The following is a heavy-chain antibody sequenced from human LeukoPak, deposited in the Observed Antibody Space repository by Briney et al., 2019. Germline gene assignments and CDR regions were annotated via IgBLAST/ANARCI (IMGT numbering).Heavy chain of an antibody. CDR3: ARASQWLAFDY. Sequence: PGGSLRLSCAASGFTFSGSAMSWVRQAPGKGLEWVSLISFSGGSTYYADSVKGRFTISRDNSKDTLYLQMNSLRAEDTAVYYCARASQWLAFDYWGQGTLVTVSS. V-gene: IGHV3-23*01. CDR1: GFTFSGSA. CDR2: ISFSGGST. J-gene: IGHJ4*02. D-gene: IGHD6-19*01.